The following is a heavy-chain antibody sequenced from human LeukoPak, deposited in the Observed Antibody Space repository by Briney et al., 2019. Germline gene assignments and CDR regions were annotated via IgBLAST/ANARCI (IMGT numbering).Heavy chain of an antibody. V-gene: IGHV3-23*01. CDR1: GFTFSSYA. D-gene: IGHD6-6*01. CDR3: AKGDSIAARPHYFDY. Sequence: PGGSLGLSCAASGFTFSSYAMSWVRQAPGKGLEWVSAISGSGGSTYYADSVKGRFTISRDNSKNTLYLQMNSLRAEDTAVYYCAKGDSIAARPHYFDYWGQGTLVTVSS. J-gene: IGHJ4*02. CDR2: ISGSGGST.